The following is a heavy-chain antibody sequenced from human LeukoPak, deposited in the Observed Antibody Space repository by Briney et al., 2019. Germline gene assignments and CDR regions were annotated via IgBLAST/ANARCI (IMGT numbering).Heavy chain of an antibody. CDR3: ARSGSNWNYVY. J-gene: IGHJ4*02. V-gene: IGHV3-7*01. Sequence: PGGSLRLSCAASGFTLNTYAMHWLRQSPGKGLEWVANIKQDGSEKYYADSVKGRFTISRNNTKNSLSLQMNSLRAEDTAVYYCARSGSNWNYVYWGQGTLVTVSS. CDR1: GFTLNTYA. D-gene: IGHD1-7*01. CDR2: IKQDGSEK.